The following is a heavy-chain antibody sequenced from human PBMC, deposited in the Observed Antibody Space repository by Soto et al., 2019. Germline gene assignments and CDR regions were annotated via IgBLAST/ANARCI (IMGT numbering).Heavy chain of an antibody. V-gene: IGHV3-48*03. Sequence: EVQLVESGGGLIQPGGSLRPSCAASGFTFSTSEMYWVRQAPGKGLEWVSYIHPSGQPIFYADSVKGRFTISRDNAKNSLYLQMGSLRAEDSAVYYCARRASRWGQGTMVTVSS. D-gene: IGHD1-26*01. J-gene: IGHJ3*01. CDR1: GFTFSTSE. CDR2: IHPSGQPI. CDR3: ARRASR.